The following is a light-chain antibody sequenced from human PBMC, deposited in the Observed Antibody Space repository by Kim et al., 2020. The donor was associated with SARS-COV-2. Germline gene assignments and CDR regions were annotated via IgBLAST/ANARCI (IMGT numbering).Light chain of an antibody. Sequence: PGERATLSCRASQSVSSNLAWYQQKPGQAPRLLIYGASTRATGIPARFSGSGSGTEFTLTISSLQSEDFAVYYCQQYNNWPPMYTFGQGTKLEI. CDR1: QSVSSN. V-gene: IGKV3-15*01. J-gene: IGKJ2*01. CDR2: GAS. CDR3: QQYNNWPPMYT.